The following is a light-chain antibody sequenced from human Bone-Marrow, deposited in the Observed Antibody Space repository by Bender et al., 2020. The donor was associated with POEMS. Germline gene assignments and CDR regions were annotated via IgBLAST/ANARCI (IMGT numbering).Light chain of an antibody. CDR2: DVS. CDR3: ASYSGTDTLGV. CDR1: SSDVGGYNY. V-gene: IGLV2-14*03. Sequence: QSALTQPASVSGSPGQSITISCTGTSSDVGGYNYVSWYQQYPGKAPKLMIYDVSNRPSGVSNRFSGSKSGNTASLNISGLQPEDEADYFCASYSGTDTLGVFGGGTKVTVL. J-gene: IGLJ3*02.